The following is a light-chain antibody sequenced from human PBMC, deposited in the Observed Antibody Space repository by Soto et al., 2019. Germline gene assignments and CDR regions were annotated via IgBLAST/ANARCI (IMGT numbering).Light chain of an antibody. Sequence: DIQMTQSPSSLSASVGDRVTITCRARQGITTDFAWYQQKPGKAPKRLIYAAASLQSGVPSRFSGSGSGTEFTLTISSLQPEDFATYYCLQYYSYPYLFGQGTKLEIK. J-gene: IGKJ2*01. V-gene: IGKV1-17*01. CDR1: QGITTD. CDR3: LQYYSYPYL. CDR2: AAA.